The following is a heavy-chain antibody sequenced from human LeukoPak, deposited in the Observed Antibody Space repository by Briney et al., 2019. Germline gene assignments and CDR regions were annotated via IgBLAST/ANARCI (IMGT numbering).Heavy chain of an antibody. CDR1: GLIFNHYA. D-gene: IGHD3-10*02. J-gene: IGHJ4*02. CDR3: AKEKTVRGVIPLHLDY. V-gene: IGHV3-23*01. CDR2: ISPSHGST. Sequence: GGSLRLSCAASGLIFNHYAMSWVRQAPGKGLEWVSGISPSHGSTYYADSVRGRFSISRDNSKNTLYLHMNNLRVEGSALYYCAKEKTVRGVIPLHLDYWGQGSLVTVSS.